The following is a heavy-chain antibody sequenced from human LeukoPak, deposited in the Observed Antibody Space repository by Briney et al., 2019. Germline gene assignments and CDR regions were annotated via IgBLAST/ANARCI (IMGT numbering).Heavy chain of an antibody. D-gene: IGHD1-26*01. J-gene: IGHJ6*03. V-gene: IGHV1-18*01. CDR3: ARALGYYYYYYMDV. Sequence: ASVKVSCKASGYTFTSYGISWVRQAPGQGLEWMGWISAYNGNTNYAQKLQGRVTMTTDTSTSTAYMELSRLRSDDTAVYYCARALGYYYYYYMDVWGKGTTVTVSS. CDR1: GYTFTSYG. CDR2: ISAYNGNT.